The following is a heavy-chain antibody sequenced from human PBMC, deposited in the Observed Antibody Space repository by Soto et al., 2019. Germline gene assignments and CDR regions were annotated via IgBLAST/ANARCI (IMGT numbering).Heavy chain of an antibody. CDR1: GGSMSRYY. Sequence: QVQLQESGPGLVKPSETLSLTCSFSGGSMSRYYWSWIRQPPGKGLEWIRYIHETGSTNYNSSLKNRVTISLDTSKSAFTLHLTSVTAADTAVYYCARDVRPTGLAYFDLWGRGTLVTVSS. V-gene: IGHV4-59*12. CDR3: ARDVRPTGLAYFDL. J-gene: IGHJ2*01. D-gene: IGHD1-1*01. CDR2: IHETGST.